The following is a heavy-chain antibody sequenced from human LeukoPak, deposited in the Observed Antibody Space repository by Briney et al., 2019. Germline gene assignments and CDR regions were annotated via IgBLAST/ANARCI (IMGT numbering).Heavy chain of an antibody. CDR2: INWNGGST. Sequence: GGSLRLSCAASGFTFDDYGMSWVRQAPGKGLEWVSGINWNGGSTGCADSVKGRFTISRDNAKNSLYLQMNSLRAEDTALYHYARALLHDAFDIWGQGTMVTVSS. J-gene: IGHJ3*02. D-gene: IGHD3-22*01. CDR1: GFTFDDYG. V-gene: IGHV3-20*01. CDR3: ARALLHDAFDI.